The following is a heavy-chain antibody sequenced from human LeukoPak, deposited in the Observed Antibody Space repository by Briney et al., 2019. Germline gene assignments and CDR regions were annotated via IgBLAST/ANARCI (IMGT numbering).Heavy chain of an antibody. CDR2: IFYRGST. V-gene: IGHV4-59*01. J-gene: IGHJ4*02. CDR1: GDSINPYY. CDR3: AGTTGRYFEH. D-gene: IGHD1-26*01. Sequence: SETLSLTCTVSGDSINPYYWSWIRQPPGEGLEWIGYIFYRGSTNYNAALKSRVAISLDTSKNQFSLKLNSVSAADTAVYYCAGTTGRYFEHWGQGILVTVSS.